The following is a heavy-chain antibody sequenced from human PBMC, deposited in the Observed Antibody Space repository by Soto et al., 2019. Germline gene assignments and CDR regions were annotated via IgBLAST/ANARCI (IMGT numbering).Heavy chain of an antibody. CDR1: GGSISTYY. CDR3: ARDQLSSGLYVWFDP. Sequence: SETLSLTCTVSGGSISTYYWSWIRQPPGKGLEWIGDIYYEGSTSYNPSLRNRINKSVDTSKNQLSMILSSVTSADTAVYYCARDQLSSGLYVWFDPWGQGTLVTVSS. D-gene: IGHD6-25*01. J-gene: IGHJ5*02. CDR2: IYYEGST. V-gene: IGHV4-59*01.